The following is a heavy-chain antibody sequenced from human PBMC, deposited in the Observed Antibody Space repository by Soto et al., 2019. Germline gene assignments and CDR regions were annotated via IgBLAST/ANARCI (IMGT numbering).Heavy chain of an antibody. CDR3: ARGQFDDSSGGFDY. V-gene: IGHV3-33*01. Sequence: QVLLVESGGGVVQPGRSLRLSCAASGFTFSSYGMHWVRQAPGKGLEWVAVIWYDESNKYYADSVKGRFTISRDNSKNTLYRQMNSLRVEDTAVYYCARGQFDDSSGGFDYWGQGTLVTVSS. D-gene: IGHD3-22*01. CDR2: IWYDESNK. J-gene: IGHJ4*02. CDR1: GFTFSSYG.